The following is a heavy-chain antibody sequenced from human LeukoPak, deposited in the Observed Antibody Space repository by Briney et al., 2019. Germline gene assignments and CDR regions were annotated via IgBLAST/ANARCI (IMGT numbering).Heavy chain of an antibody. CDR2: IYYSGST. CDR1: GGSISGSY. Sequence: SETLSLTCTVSGGSISGSYWNWIRQPPGKGLEWIGYIYYSGSTNYNPSLKSRVTMSVDTSKNQFSLKLSSVTAADTAVYYCARGLYYYDSSGYSAEYFQHWGQGTLVTVSS. J-gene: IGHJ1*01. CDR3: ARGLYYYDSSGYSAEYFQH. V-gene: IGHV4-59*12. D-gene: IGHD3-22*01.